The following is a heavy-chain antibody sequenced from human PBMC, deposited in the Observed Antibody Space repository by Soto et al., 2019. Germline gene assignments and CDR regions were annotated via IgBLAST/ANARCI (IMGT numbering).Heavy chain of an antibody. CDR1: GFTFSSYS. CDR2: ISSSSSTI. D-gene: IGHD3-10*01. Sequence: GGSLRLSCAASGFTFSSYSMNWVRQAPGKGLEWVSYISSSSSTIYYADSVKGRFTISRDNAKNSLYLQMNSLRAEDTAVYYCARRAYYGSGSHYNLFDYWGQGTLVTVFS. V-gene: IGHV3-48*01. J-gene: IGHJ4*02. CDR3: ARRAYYGSGSHYNLFDY.